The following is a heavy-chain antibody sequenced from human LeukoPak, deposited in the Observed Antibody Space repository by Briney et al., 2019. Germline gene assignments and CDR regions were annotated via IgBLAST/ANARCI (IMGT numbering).Heavy chain of an antibody. CDR2: ISAYNGNT. D-gene: IGHD2-15*01. V-gene: IGHV1-18*01. Sequence: ASVKVSCKASGYTFTSYGISWVRQAPGQGLEWMGWISAYNGNTNYAEKLQGRVTMTTDTYTSTAYMELRSLRSDDTAVYYCARARDSPPYCSGGSCYPRAVDWFDPWGQGTLVTVSS. CDR1: GYTFTSYG. CDR3: ARARDSPPYCSGGSCYPRAVDWFDP. J-gene: IGHJ5*02.